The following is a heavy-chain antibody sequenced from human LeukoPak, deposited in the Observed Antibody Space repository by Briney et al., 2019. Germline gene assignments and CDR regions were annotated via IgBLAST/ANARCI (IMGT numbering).Heavy chain of an antibody. CDR1: GFTFSSYG. J-gene: IGHJ4*02. V-gene: IGHV3-23*01. Sequence: GGSLRLSCAASGFTFSSYGMSWLRQAPGKGLEWVSSISGSGSSTYYADSVTGRFTISRDSSKNTLYLQMNDLRAEDTALYFCATTLDYDYVWGSYRHWGQGTLVTVSS. CDR3: ATTLDYDYVWGSYRH. D-gene: IGHD3-16*02. CDR2: ISGSGSST.